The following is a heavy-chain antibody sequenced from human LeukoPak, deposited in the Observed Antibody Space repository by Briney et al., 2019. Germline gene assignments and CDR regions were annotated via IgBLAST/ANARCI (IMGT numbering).Heavy chain of an antibody. J-gene: IGHJ6*03. Sequence: ASVKVSCKASGGTFSSYAISWVRQAPGQGLEWMGVIIPIFGTANYAQKFQGRVTITTDESTSTAYMELSSLRSEDTAVYYCARDRLVVVPAAIRPHYYMDVWGKGTTVTVSS. CDR2: IIPIFGTA. CDR3: ARDRLVVVPAAIRPHYYMDV. CDR1: GGTFSSYA. D-gene: IGHD2-2*02. V-gene: IGHV1-69*05.